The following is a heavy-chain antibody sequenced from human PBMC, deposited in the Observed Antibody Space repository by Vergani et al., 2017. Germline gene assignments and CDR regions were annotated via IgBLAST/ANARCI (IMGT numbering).Heavy chain of an antibody. D-gene: IGHD1-26*01. CDR2: ISYDGSNK. V-gene: IGHV3-30*01. CDR3: ATLKGSAWELLDAFDI. CDR1: GFTFSSYA. J-gene: IGHJ3*02. Sequence: QVQLVESGGGVVQPGRSLRLSCAASGFTFSSYAMHWVRQAPGKGLEWVAVISYDGSNKYYADSVKGRFTISRDNSKNTLYLQMNSLRAEDTAVYYCATLKGSAWELLDAFDIWGQGTMVTVSS.